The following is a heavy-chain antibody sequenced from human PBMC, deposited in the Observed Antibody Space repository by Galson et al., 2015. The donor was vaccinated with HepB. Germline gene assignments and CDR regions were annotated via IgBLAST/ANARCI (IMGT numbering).Heavy chain of an antibody. J-gene: IGHJ4*02. CDR2: ITSSGSGT. V-gene: IGHV3-23*01. D-gene: IGHD6-13*01. CDR3: TKGRSTNSWLGGDY. CDR1: GFTFSNYA. Sequence: SLRLSCAASGFTFSNYAMSWVRQVPGEGLEWVSSITSSGSGTYYADSVKGRFTISRDNSKNTLYLQLSGPRVDDTAVYYCTKGRSTNSWLGGDYWGQGTLVTVSS.